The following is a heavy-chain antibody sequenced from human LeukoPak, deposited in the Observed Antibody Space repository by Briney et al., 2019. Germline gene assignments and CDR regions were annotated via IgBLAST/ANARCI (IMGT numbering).Heavy chain of an antibody. Sequence: PGGSLRLSCAASGLTFSSYEMNWVRQAPGKGLEWVSYISSSGSSIYYADSVKGRFTISRDNAKKSLYLQMHSLRAEDTAVYYCARDSHKFDSSGYYPDACDIWGQGTMVTVSS. V-gene: IGHV3-48*03. CDR1: GLTFSSYE. D-gene: IGHD3-22*01. CDR3: ARDSHKFDSSGYYPDACDI. CDR2: ISSSGSSI. J-gene: IGHJ3*02.